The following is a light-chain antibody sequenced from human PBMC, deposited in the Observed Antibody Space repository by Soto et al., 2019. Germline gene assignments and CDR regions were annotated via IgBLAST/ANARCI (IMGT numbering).Light chain of an antibody. CDR1: QTVSSSY. CDR3: QQYDSTPFT. CDR2: GAS. V-gene: IGKV3-20*01. J-gene: IGKJ3*01. Sequence: EIVLTQSPGTLSLSPGERATLSCRASQTVSSSYLAWYQQKPGQAPRLLIYGASSRATGIPDRFSGSGSGTDFTLTISRLEPEDCAVYYCQQYDSTPFTFGPGTKMDIK.